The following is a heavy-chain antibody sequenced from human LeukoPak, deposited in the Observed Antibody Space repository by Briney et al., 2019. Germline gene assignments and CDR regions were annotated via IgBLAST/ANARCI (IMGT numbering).Heavy chain of an antibody. Sequence: SVKVSCKASGGTFSSYAISWVRQAPGQGLEWMGGIIPIFGTANYAQKFQGRVTITADKSTSTAYMELSSLRSEDTAVYYCARSYFHESSDYYFPTDYWGQGTRVTVSS. CDR3: ARSYFHESSDYYFPTDY. D-gene: IGHD3-22*01. CDR2: IIPIFGTA. CDR1: GGTFSSYA. J-gene: IGHJ4*02. V-gene: IGHV1-69*06.